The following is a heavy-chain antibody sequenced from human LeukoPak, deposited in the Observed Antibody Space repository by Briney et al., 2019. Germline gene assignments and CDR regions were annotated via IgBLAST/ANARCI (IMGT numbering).Heavy chain of an antibody. CDR2: INQGGSER. J-gene: IGHJ4*02. Sequence: PGESLRLSCVASGLSFPSYWMSWVRQAPGKGLEWVANINQGGSERHYVGSVEGRFTISRDNAKNSLYLQVSSLRAEDTAVYYCARASRPIVGPPVYWGQGTLVTVSS. D-gene: IGHD2-21*01. V-gene: IGHV3-7*03. CDR1: GLSFPSYW. CDR3: ARASRPIVGPPVY.